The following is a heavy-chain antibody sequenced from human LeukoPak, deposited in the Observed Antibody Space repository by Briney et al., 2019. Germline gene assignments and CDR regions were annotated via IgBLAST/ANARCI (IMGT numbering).Heavy chain of an antibody. CDR3: ASQLDTTGDYAGFFDS. Sequence: PSETLSLTCTVSGGSISGSSYYWGWIRQPPGKGLEWIGSIYYSGNAFYNPSLKSRVTILVDTSKNQFSLEVDSATAADTAMYYCASQLDTTGDYAGFFDSWGQGALVTVSS. CDR1: GGSISGSSYY. D-gene: IGHD3-9*01. CDR2: IYYSGNA. J-gene: IGHJ4*02. V-gene: IGHV4-39*01.